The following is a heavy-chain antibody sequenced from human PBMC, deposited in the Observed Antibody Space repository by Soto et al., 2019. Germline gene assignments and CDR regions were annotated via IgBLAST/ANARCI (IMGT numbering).Heavy chain of an antibody. V-gene: IGHV3-21*01. D-gene: IGHD2-2*01. J-gene: IGHJ4*02. CDR2: ITSSGSYI. Sequence: DVQLVESGGGLVKPGGSLRLSCVASGPTFSTYGMNWIRQTPGKGLEWVSSITSSGSYIHYADSVQGRFTVSRDNAKNSMYRQMNSLRVEDTAGYFCARDESAGSSTSNWGQGTLVTVSS. CDR1: GPTFSTYG. CDR3: ARDESAGSSTSN.